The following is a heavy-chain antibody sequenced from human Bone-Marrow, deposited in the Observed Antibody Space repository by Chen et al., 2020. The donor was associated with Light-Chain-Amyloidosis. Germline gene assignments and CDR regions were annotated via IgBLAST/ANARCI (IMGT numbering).Heavy chain of an antibody. D-gene: IGHD2-2*01. V-gene: IGHV3-43*01. CDR2: ISWDGRST. Sequence: EVQLVESGGVVVQPGGSLRLSGAASGFTFDDFTMHWVRQVPGKGLEWVSLISWDGRSTYYADSVKGRFTISRDNSKNSLYLQMNSLRTEDTALYYCVKDIEQYQLLFGLGCWGQGTLVTVSS. J-gene: IGHJ4*02. CDR3: VKDIEQYQLLFGLGC. CDR1: GFTFDDFT.